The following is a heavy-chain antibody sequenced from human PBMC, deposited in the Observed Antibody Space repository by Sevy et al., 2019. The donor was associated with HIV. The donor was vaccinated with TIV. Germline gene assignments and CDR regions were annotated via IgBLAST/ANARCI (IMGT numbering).Heavy chain of an antibody. J-gene: IGHJ4*02. V-gene: IGHV3-30-3*01. CDR3: ARDVSGGERLGQLSAYFDY. CDR1: GFPFTTYA. D-gene: IGHD3-16*02. CDR2: ISFNGGNK. Sequence: GGSLRLSCAASGFPFTTYAVHWVHQAPGKGLEWLAVISFNGGNKFYADSVRGRFTISRDNSENTMYLQMNSLRVEDTAMYYCARDVSGGERLGQLSAYFDYWGQRTLVTVSS.